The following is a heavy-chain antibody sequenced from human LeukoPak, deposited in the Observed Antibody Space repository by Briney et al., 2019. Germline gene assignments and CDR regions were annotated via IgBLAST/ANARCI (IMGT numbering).Heavy chain of an antibody. V-gene: IGHV3-23*01. CDR2: ISGSGGSA. J-gene: IGHJ3*02. Sequence: PGGSLRLSCAASGFTFSSYAMSWVRQAPGKGLEWVSCISGSGGSAYYADSVKGRFTISRDNSKNTLYLQVNSLRAEDMAVYYCAKVNYYDGSGYYYDAFDIWGQGAMVTVSS. CDR1: GFTFSSYA. CDR3: AKVNYYDGSGYYYDAFDI. D-gene: IGHD3-22*01.